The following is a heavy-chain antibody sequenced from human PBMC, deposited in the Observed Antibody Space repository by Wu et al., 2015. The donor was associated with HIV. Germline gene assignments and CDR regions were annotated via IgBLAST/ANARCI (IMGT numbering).Heavy chain of an antibody. CDR2: INPNSGGT. CDR3: ARDGMGQQLMIYYYYYMDV. CDR1: GYTFTGYY. V-gene: IGHV1-2*02. D-gene: IGHD6-13*01. J-gene: IGHJ6*03. Sequence: QVQLVQSGAEVKKPGASVKVSCKASGYTFTGYYMHWVRQAPGQGLEWMGWINPNSGGTNYAQKFQGRVTMTRDTSISTAYMELSRLRSDDTAVYYCARDGMGQQLMIYYYYYMDVWGKGTTVTVSS.